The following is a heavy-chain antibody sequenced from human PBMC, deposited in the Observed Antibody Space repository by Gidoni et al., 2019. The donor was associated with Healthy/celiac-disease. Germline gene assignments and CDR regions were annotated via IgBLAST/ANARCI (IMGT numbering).Heavy chain of an antibody. CDR3: ARSLAGPTIFDY. CDR2: IYYSGST. Sequence: QVQLQESGPGLVKPSQTLPPTCPVTGGSISSGGYYWSWIRQHPGKGLEWIGYIYYSGSTYYNPSLKSRVTISVDTSKNQFSLKLSSVTAADTAVYYCARSLAGPTIFDYWGQGTLVTVSS. D-gene: IGHD6-13*01. J-gene: IGHJ4*02. V-gene: IGHV4-31*03. CDR1: GGSISSGGYY.